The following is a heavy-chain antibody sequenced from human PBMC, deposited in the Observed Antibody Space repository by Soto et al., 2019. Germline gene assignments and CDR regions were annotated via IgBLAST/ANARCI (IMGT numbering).Heavy chain of an antibody. CDR1: GDSVSSNSAA. CDR2: TYYRSKWYN. D-gene: IGHD4-4*01. V-gene: IGHV6-1*01. Sequence: QSQTLSLTCAISGDSVSSNSAAWNWIRQSPSRGLEWLGRTYYRSKWYNDYAVSVKSRITINPDTSKNQFSLQLNSVTPEDTAVYYCARVSGQDYSNYFDYWGQGTLVTVSS. J-gene: IGHJ4*02. CDR3: ARVSGQDYSNYFDY.